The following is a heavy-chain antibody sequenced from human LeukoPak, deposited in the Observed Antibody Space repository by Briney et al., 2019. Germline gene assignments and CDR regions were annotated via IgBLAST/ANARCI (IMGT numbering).Heavy chain of an antibody. D-gene: IGHD5-18*01. CDR1: GYTFTSYS. V-gene: IGHV1-46*01. CDR2: INPSGGNT. J-gene: IGHJ4*02. Sequence: ASVKVSCKASGYTFTSYSMHWVRQAPGQGLEWMGIINPSGGNTNYAQKLQGRVAMTTDTSTTTAYMELRSLRSDDTAVYYCARGSSYGFSMGYWGQGTLVTVSS. CDR3: ARGSSYGFSMGY.